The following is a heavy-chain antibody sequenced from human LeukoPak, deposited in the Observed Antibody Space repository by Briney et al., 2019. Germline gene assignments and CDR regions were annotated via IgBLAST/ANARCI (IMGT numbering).Heavy chain of an antibody. Sequence: SETLSLTCTVSGGSISSGGYYWSWIRQPPGKGLEWIGYIYYSGSTNYNPSLKSRVTISVDTSKNQFSLKLSSVTAADTAVYYCARGQWLVPMGYWGQGTLVTVSS. V-gene: IGHV4-61*08. CDR2: IYYSGST. D-gene: IGHD6-19*01. J-gene: IGHJ4*02. CDR1: GGSISSGGYY. CDR3: ARGQWLVPMGY.